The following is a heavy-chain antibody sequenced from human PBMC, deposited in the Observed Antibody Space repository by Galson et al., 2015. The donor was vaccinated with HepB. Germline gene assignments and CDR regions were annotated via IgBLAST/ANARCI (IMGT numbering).Heavy chain of an antibody. CDR1: GFSVSSNY. CDR3: ASPFGIAVSTVLDAFDM. J-gene: IGHJ3*02. D-gene: IGHD6-19*01. V-gene: IGHV3-66*01. Sequence: SLRLSCAASGFSVSSNYMHWVRQAPGKGLEWVSLLHSDGSPSYADSVKGRFTISRDNSKNTLYLQMSSLRAEDTAVYYCASPFGIAVSTVLDAFDMWGQGTMVTVSS. CDR2: LHSDGSP.